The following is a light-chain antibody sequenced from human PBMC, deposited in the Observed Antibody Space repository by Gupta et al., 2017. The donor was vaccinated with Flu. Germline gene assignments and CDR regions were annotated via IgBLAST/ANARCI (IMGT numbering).Light chain of an antibody. CDR3: SSSRATWL. J-gene: IGLJ2*01. V-gene: IGLV2-11*01. CDR2: DVS. Sequence: QSALTQPRSVSWSPGQSVTISCNGTTSDVGTYHYVSWYQQHHGQSTIRSMYDVSTRPSGVPERFSGSKCGNTGHLTIYGVEADEGSYSYCSSSRATWLFGGGTKVTVL. CDR1: TSDVGTYHY.